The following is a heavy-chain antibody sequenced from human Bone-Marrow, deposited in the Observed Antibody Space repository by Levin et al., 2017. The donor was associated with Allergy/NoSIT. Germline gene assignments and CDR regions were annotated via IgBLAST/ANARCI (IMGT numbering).Heavy chain of an antibody. CDR1: GFTFSMYA. CDR2: ISGSGGRT. V-gene: IGHV3-23*01. J-gene: IGHJ6*02. D-gene: IGHD1-26*01. Sequence: PGGSLRLSCAASGFTFSMYAMSWVRQAPGKGLEWVSDISGSGGRTYYADSVKGRFTISRDSSRNTLYLQMNSLRVEDTAVYYCAKGVSVTYGHYGMDVWGQGTTVTVSS. CDR3: AKGVSVTYGHYGMDV.